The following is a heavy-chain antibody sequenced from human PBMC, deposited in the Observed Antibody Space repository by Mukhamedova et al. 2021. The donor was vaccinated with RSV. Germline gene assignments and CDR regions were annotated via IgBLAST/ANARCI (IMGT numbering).Heavy chain of an antibody. J-gene: IGHJ5*02. Sequence: YIHWVRQTPGQGLEWMGWINPNSVATNYAQNFQGRVTMTRDTYIDTAYMELNSLRSDDTAVYYCARELATGHPSTWYVPWGQGT. CDR3: ARELATGHPSTWYVP. V-gene: IGHV1-2*02. D-gene: IGHD5-12*01. CDR1: Y. CDR2: INPNSVAT.